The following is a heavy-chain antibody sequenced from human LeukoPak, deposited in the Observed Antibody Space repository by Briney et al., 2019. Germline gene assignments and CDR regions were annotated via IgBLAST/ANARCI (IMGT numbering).Heavy chain of an antibody. CDR2: ISVFYGHT. D-gene: IGHD6-13*01. V-gene: IGHV1-18*01. Sequence: ASVKVSCKASGYTFTNYGISWVRQAPGQALEWMGWISVFYGHTNYSQNFQGRLTMTTHTSTSTAYLELRSLRSDDTAVYYCVREVSAANAGYMDVGGTGTTVTVSS. J-gene: IGHJ6*03. CDR3: VREVSAANAGYMDV. CDR1: GYTFTNYG.